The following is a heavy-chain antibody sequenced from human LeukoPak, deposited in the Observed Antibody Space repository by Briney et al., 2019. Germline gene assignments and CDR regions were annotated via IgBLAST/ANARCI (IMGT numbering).Heavy chain of an antibody. CDR2: INPSGGST. CDR1: GGTFSSYA. J-gene: IGHJ2*01. Sequence: ASVKVSCKASGGTFSSYAISWVRQAPGQGLEWMGIINPSGGSTNYAQKFQGRVTMTRDTSTNTVYMELSSLRSEDTAVYYCARTLPVAYFDLWGRGTLVTVSS. CDR3: ARTLPVAYFDL. V-gene: IGHV1-46*01. D-gene: IGHD6-19*01.